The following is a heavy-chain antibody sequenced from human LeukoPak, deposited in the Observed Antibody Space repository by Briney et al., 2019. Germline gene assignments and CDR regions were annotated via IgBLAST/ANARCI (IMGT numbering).Heavy chain of an antibody. V-gene: IGHV4-4*07. Sequence: SETLSLTCTVSGASISSYYWSWVRQPAGKGLECVGLMYTSGSTNYNPSLKSRVTMSIDTSKIQLSLRLSSVTAADTAVYYCARTSDDFWSGWFDHWGQGTLVTVSS. J-gene: IGHJ5*02. CDR3: ARTSDDFWSGWFDH. CDR2: MYTSGST. CDR1: GASISSYY. D-gene: IGHD3-3*01.